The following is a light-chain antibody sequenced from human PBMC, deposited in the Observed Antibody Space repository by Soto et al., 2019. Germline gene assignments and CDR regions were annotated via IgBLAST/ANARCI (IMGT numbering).Light chain of an antibody. V-gene: IGLV2-14*03. CDR2: DVS. CDR1: SSDVGGYNY. Sequence: QSALTQPASVSGSPGQSITISCTGTSSDVGGYNYVSWYQQHPGRAPQHMIYDVSHRPSGVSNRFSGSRSGNTASLTISGLQAEDEADYYCSSYATSTTVLFGGGTKLTVL. CDR3: SSYATSTTVL. J-gene: IGLJ2*01.